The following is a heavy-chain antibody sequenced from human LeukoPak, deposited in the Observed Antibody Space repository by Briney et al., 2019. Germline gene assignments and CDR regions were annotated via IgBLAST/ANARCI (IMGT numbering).Heavy chain of an antibody. Sequence: SGPTLVNPTQTLTLTCSLSGVSLSTSGVGVGWILQPPGKALEWLALIYWDDDCRYSPSLKSRLTIAKDTSKNQVVLTLTNMDSVDTATYYCAHSQVFSYGSFHDAYDIWGLGMLVTVSS. J-gene: IGHJ3*02. CDR1: GVSLSTSGVG. CDR2: IYWDDDC. D-gene: IGHD5-18*01. V-gene: IGHV2-5*02. CDR3: AHSQVFSYGSFHDAYDI.